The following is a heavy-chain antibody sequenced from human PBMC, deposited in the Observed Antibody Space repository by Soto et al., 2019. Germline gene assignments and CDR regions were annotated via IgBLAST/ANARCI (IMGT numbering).Heavy chain of an antibody. CDR3: ARGEPRFMEWLLLSEYFDP. CDR2: INHSGST. D-gene: IGHD3-3*01. V-gene: IGHV4-34*01. Sequence: SETLSLTCAVYDGSFSSYYWSWIRQPPGKGLEWNGVINHSGSTNYDPSLKSRVTISIDTSKNQVSLTLSSVTAADTAVYYCARGEPRFMEWLLLSEYFDPWGQGTLVTVSS. J-gene: IGHJ5*02. CDR1: DGSFSSYY.